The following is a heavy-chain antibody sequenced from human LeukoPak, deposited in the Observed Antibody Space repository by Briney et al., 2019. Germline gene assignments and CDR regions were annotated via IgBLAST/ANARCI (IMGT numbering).Heavy chain of an antibody. CDR1: GFTFSSYD. CDR3: VRRLRGWSSGFDY. Sequence: GGSLRLSCAASGFTFSSYDMHWGRQATGKGLEWVSTIGAAGEMFYPGSVKGRFTISRDDAKNSMYLQMNSLRAGDTAVYYCVRRLRGWSSGFDYWGQGSLVTVSS. J-gene: IGHJ4*02. CDR2: IGAAGEM. D-gene: IGHD6-19*01. V-gene: IGHV3-13*04.